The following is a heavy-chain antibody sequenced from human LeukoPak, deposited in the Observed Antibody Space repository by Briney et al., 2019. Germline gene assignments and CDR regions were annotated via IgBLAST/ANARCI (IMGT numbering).Heavy chain of an antibody. J-gene: IGHJ4*02. Sequence: PGGSLRLSCAASRFTFSSYSMNWVRQAPGKGLEWVSSISSSSSYIYYADSVKGRFTVSRDNARNTLYLQMNSLRADDTAVYYCARSLSGYSFGPRGQGTLVTVSS. CDR3: ARSLSGYSFGP. D-gene: IGHD5-18*01. CDR2: ISSSSSYI. V-gene: IGHV3-21*01. CDR1: RFTFSSYS.